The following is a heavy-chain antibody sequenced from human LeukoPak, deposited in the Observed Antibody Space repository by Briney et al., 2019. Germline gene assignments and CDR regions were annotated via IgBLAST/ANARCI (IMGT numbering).Heavy chain of an antibody. V-gene: IGHV1-69*13. CDR2: IIPIFGTA. CDR3: ARDSNRLGSKYTWKQTPGTRRHEYYMDV. CDR1: GGTFSSYA. D-gene: IGHD1-20*01. Sequence: GASVKVSCKASGGTFSSYAISWVRQAPGQGLEWMGGIIPIFGTANYAQKFQGRVTITADESTSTAYMELSSLRSEDTAVYYCARDSNRLGSKYTWKQTPGTRRHEYYMDVWGKGTTVTVSS. J-gene: IGHJ6*03.